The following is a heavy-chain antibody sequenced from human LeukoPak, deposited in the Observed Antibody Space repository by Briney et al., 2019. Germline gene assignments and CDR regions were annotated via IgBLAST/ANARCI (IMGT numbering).Heavy chain of an antibody. CDR3: ARVKRVVVAANLFDY. Sequence: GGSLRLSCAASGFTFSNYWMSWVRQAPGKGLEWVSSISSSSSYIYYADSVKGRFTISRDNAKNSLYLQMNSLRAEDTAVYYCARVKRVVVAANLFDYWGQGTLVTVSS. J-gene: IGHJ4*02. CDR1: GFTFSNYW. CDR2: ISSSSSYI. V-gene: IGHV3-21*01. D-gene: IGHD2-15*01.